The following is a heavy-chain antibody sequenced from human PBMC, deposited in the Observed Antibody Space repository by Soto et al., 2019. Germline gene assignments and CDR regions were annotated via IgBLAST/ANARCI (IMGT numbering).Heavy chain of an antibody. D-gene: IGHD3-3*01. CDR3: ARSPHLYYDFWSGYYVPYGMDV. J-gene: IGHJ6*02. Sequence: SETLSLTCAVYGGSFSGYYWSWIRQPPGKGLEWIGEINHSGSTNYNPSLKSRVTISVDTSKNQFSLKLSSVTAADTAVYYCARSPHLYYDFWSGYYVPYGMDVWGQGTTVTVSS. CDR2: INHSGST. V-gene: IGHV4-34*01. CDR1: GGSFSGYY.